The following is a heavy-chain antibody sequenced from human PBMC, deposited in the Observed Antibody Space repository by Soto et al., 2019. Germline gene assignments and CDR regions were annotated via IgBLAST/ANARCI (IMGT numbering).Heavy chain of an antibody. J-gene: IGHJ6*02. CDR2: IIPIFGTA. V-gene: IGHV1-69*13. Sequence: SVKVSCKASGGTFSSYAISWVRQAPGQGLEWMGGIIPIFGTANYAQKFQGRVTNTADESTSTAYMELSSLRSEDTAVYYCARRGLNYYDSSGPNYYYYGMDVWGQGTTVTVSS. CDR1: GGTFSSYA. D-gene: IGHD3-22*01. CDR3: ARRGLNYYDSSGPNYYYYGMDV.